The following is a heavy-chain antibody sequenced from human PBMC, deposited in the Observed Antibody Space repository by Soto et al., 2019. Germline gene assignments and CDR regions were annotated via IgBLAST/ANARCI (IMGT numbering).Heavy chain of an antibody. Sequence: QVQLVQSGAEVKKPGASVKVSCKTSGYTFTLYGISCPREAPGQGLEWMGWISGSNGNTNYAQKFQGRVTMSADTSTSTGYMELRSLRSDDTAVYYCARRVGVAPVYDAYDFWGQGTLVTVSS. CDR3: ARRVGVAPVYDAYDF. D-gene: IGHD2-15*01. J-gene: IGHJ3*01. CDR2: ISGSNGNT. CDR1: GYTFTLYG. V-gene: IGHV1-18*01.